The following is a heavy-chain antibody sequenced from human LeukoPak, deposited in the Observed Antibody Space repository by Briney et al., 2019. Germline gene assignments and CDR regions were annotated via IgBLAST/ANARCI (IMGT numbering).Heavy chain of an antibody. CDR2: INPNSGGT. D-gene: IGHD6-13*01. J-gene: IGHJ5*02. V-gene: IGHV1-2*02. Sequence: ASVKVSCKASGYTFTGYYMHWVRQAPGQGLEWMGWINPNSGGTNYAQKFQGRVTMTRDTSISTAYMELSRLRSDDTAVYYCARAGGSSSGNWFDPWGQGTLVTVSS. CDR1: GYTFTGYY. CDR3: ARAGGSSSGNWFDP.